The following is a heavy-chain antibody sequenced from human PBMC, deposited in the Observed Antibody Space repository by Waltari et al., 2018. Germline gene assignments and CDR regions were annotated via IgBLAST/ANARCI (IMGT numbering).Heavy chain of an antibody. D-gene: IGHD4-17*01. Sequence: EVQLVESGGGLVQTGGSLRLACAASGFTFSNFAMIWAGQAPGKGLEWVSAISSSGGPTYYADSVKGRFTISRDNSKNTLYLQMNSLRVEDTALYYCAKNTGLAAFDIWGQGTMVTVSS. CDR3: AKNTGLAAFDI. CDR2: ISSSGGPT. J-gene: IGHJ3*02. CDR1: GFTFSNFA. V-gene: IGHV3-23*04.